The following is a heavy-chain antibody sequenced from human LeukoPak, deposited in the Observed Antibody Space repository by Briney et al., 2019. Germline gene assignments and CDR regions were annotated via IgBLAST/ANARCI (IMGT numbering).Heavy chain of an antibody. CDR1: GGTFSSYA. CDR2: IIPIFGTA. J-gene: IGHJ4*02. V-gene: IGHV1-69*13. CDR3: ARCDDFWSGYFYYFDY. D-gene: IGHD3-3*01. Sequence: SVKVSCKASGGTFSSYAISWVRQAPGQGLEWMGGIIPIFGTANYAQKFQGRVTITADESTSTAYMELSSLRSEDTAVYYCARCDDFWSGYFYYFDYWGQGTLVTVSS.